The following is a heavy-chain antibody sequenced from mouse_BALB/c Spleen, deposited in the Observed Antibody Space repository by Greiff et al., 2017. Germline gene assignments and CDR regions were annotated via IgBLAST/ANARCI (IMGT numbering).Heavy chain of an antibody. V-gene: IGHV1-18*01. J-gene: IGHJ1*01. CDR1: GYTFTDYN. CDR3: ARRYYGSSYWYFDV. Sequence: DVHLVESGPELVKPGASVKIPCKASGYTFTDYNMDWVKQSHGKSLEWIGDINPNNGGTIYNQKFKGKATLTVDKSSSTAYMELRSLTSEDTAVYYCARRYYGSSYWYFDVWGAGTTVTVSS. CDR2: INPNNGGT. D-gene: IGHD1-1*01.